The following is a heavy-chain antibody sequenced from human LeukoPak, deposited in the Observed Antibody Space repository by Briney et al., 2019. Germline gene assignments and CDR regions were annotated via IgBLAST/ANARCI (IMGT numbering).Heavy chain of an antibody. CDR1: VFTFRLYR. CDR2: IWCDGSNK. CDR3: ARDGGSYLGKHPRVTRFDY. V-gene: IGHV3-33*01. Sequence: GGSLRLSCRASVFTFRLYRILCLRQAPGKGLEGVAVIWCDGSNKYYADSVKGRFTISRDNIKNTMYRQMKRLRAEVRAVYYCARDGGSYLGKHPRVTRFDYWGQGALVTVSS. D-gene: IGHD1-26*01. J-gene: IGHJ4*02.